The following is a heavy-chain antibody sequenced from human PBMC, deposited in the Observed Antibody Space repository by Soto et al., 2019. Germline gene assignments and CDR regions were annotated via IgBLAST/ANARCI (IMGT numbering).Heavy chain of an antibody. Sequence: HPGGSLRLCCAASGFTFSSYAMSWVRQAPGKGLEWVSAISAGGGTTYYADSVKGRFTISRDNSKNTLYLQMNSLRAEDTAVYYCAKRSGPSGSAQYYFDYWGQGTLVTVSS. CDR3: AKRSGPSGSAQYYFDY. CDR1: GFTFSSYA. J-gene: IGHJ4*02. CDR2: ISAGGGTT. V-gene: IGHV3-23*01. D-gene: IGHD3-10*01.